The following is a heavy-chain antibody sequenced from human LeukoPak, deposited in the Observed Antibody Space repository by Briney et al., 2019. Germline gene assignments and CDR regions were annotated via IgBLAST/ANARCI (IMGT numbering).Heavy chain of an antibody. CDR3: ASNPYCSSTSCYQVS. Sequence: GGSLRLSCAASGFTFSNCGMNWVRQAPGKGLEWVSSISSSSSYIYYADSVKGRFTISRDNAKNSLYLQMNSLRAEDTAVYYCASNPYCSSTSCYQVSWGQGTLVTVSS. CDR1: GFTFSNCG. J-gene: IGHJ5*02. V-gene: IGHV3-21*01. D-gene: IGHD2-2*01. CDR2: ISSSSSYI.